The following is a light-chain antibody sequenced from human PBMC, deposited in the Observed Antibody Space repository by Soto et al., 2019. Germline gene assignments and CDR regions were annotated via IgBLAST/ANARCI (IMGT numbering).Light chain of an antibody. Sequence: DIVMTQSPDSLAVSLGERATINCKSSQSVLYSSNSKNYLAFYQQKPGQPPKSLVYWASTRESGVPDRFSGSGSGTDFTLAISSLQAEDVAVYSCQQYYDIPITFGQGTRLEI. J-gene: IGKJ5*01. V-gene: IGKV4-1*01. CDR2: WAS. CDR1: QSVLYSSNSKNY. CDR3: QQYYDIPIT.